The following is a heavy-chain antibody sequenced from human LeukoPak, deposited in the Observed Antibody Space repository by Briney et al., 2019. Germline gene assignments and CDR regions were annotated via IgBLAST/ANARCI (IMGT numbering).Heavy chain of an antibody. V-gene: IGHV4-34*01. D-gene: IGHD3-9*01. CDR2: INHSGST. CDR1: GGSFSGYY. CDR3: ATLTGYYKAFDY. Sequence: SETLSLTCAVYGGSFSGYYWSWIRQPPGKGLEWIGEINHSGSTNYNPSLKSRVTMSVDTSKNQFSLKLSSVTAADTAVYYCATLTGYYKAFDYWGQGTLVTVSS. J-gene: IGHJ4*02.